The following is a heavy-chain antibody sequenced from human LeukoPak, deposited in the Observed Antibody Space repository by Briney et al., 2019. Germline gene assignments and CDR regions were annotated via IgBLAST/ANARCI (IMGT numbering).Heavy chain of an antibody. CDR2: IYTSGST. CDR1: GGSISSGSYY. J-gene: IGHJ6*03. D-gene: IGHD6-13*01. V-gene: IGHV4-61*02. CDR3: ARDPGIAAAGKYYYYYYYMDV. Sequence: SETLSLTCTVSGGSISSGSYYWSWIRQPAGKGLEWIGRIYTSGSTNYNPSLKSRVTISVDTSKNQFSLKLSSVTAADTAVYYCARDPGIAAAGKYYYYYYYMDVWGKGTTVTISS.